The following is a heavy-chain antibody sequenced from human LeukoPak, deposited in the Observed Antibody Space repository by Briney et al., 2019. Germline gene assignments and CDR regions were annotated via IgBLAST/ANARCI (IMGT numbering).Heavy chain of an antibody. CDR3: ARDLGSCSSTSCSDWFDP. CDR1: GYTFTSYY. V-gene: IGHV1-3*01. CDR2: INAGNGNT. D-gene: IGHD2-2*01. J-gene: IGHJ5*02. Sequence: ASVKVSCKASGYTFTSYYMHWVRQAPGQRLEWMGWINAGNGNTKYSQKFQDRVTITRDTSASTAYMELSSLRSEDTAVYYCARDLGSCSSTSCSDWFDPWGQGTLVTVSS.